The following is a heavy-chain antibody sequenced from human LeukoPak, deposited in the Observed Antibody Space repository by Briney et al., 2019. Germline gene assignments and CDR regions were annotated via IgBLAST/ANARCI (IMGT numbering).Heavy chain of an antibody. Sequence: GGSLRLSCAASGFTFSNAWMSWVRQASGKGLEWVGRIKSKTDGGTTDYAAPVKDRFIISRDDSKNTLYLQMNSLKTEDTAVYYCATDSSWLLWFGEAWRFEIEWGQGTLVTVSS. D-gene: IGHD3-10*01. CDR3: ATDSSWLLWFGEAWRFEIE. CDR2: IKSKTDGGTT. CDR1: GFTFSNAW. J-gene: IGHJ4*02. V-gene: IGHV3-15*01.